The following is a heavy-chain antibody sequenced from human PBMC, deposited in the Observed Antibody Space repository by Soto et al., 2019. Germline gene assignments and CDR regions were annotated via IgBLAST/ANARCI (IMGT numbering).Heavy chain of an antibody. CDR1: GGSFSGYY. Sequence: QVQLQQWGAGLLKPSETLSLTCAVYGGSFSGYYWSWIRQPPGKGLEWIGEINHSGSTNYNPSRKSRVTISVDTSMNQFSLKLSSVTAADTAVYYCARGKWFGEFGNWGQGTMVTVSS. CDR2: INHSGST. D-gene: IGHD3-10*01. J-gene: IGHJ3*01. CDR3: ARGKWFGEFGN. V-gene: IGHV4-34*01.